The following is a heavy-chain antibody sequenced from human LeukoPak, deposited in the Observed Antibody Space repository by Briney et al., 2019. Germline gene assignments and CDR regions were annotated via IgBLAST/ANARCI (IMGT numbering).Heavy chain of an antibody. Sequence: KTSETLSLTCTVSGGSITSYYYTGIRQPPGKGLEWIGYIYYSGNTNYNPSLKSRVTMSLDMSKNQFSLRLTSVTAADTAVYYCAREDSGTSIDYWGQGTLVTVSS. CDR2: IYYSGNT. CDR1: GGSITSYY. V-gene: IGHV4-59*01. CDR3: AREDSGTSIDY. J-gene: IGHJ4*01. D-gene: IGHD1-26*01.